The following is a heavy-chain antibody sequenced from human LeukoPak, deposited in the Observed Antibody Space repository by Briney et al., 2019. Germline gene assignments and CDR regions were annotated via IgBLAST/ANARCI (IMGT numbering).Heavy chain of an antibody. CDR3: ARVRDGYNDAYDI. CDR1: GYTFTCYW. CDR2: ISPSGGST. D-gene: IGHD5-24*01. V-gene: IGHV1-46*01. J-gene: IGHJ3*02. Sequence: ASVKVSCKAFGYTFTCYWMHWVRQAPGQGPEWMGVISPSGGSTIYAQKFEGRVTLTRDMSTSTDYLELSSLRSEDTAVYYCARVRDGYNDAYDIWGQGTMVTVSS.